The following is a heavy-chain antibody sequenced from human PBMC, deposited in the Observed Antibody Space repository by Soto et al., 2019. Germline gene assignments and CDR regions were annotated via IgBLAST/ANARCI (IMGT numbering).Heavy chain of an antibody. CDR1: GFTVSTYS. J-gene: IGHJ6*03. Sequence: EVQLVESGGGLAKPGGSLRLSCAASGFTVSTYSMNWVRQAPGKGLGWVSSISSSSSYIYYEDSVKGRFTISRDNAKNPLSLEMNSLRAEDTAVYYCAGGLTVAGDYYYYYMYVWGQGTTVNVSS. D-gene: IGHD6-19*01. V-gene: IGHV3-21*01. CDR2: ISSSSSYI. CDR3: AGGLTVAGDYYYYYMYV.